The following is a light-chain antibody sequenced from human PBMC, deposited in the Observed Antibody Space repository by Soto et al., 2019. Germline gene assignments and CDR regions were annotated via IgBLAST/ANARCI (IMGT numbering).Light chain of an antibody. CDR1: SGSIASNY. CDR2: DDN. Sequence: KFMLTQPHSVSESPGKTVTISCTRSSGSIASNYVQWYQQRPGSAPTTVIYDDNQRPSGVPDRFSGSIDSSSNSASLTISGLKTEDEADYYCQSYDSSTVVFGGGTKLTVL. V-gene: IGLV6-57*04. CDR3: QSYDSSTVV. J-gene: IGLJ2*01.